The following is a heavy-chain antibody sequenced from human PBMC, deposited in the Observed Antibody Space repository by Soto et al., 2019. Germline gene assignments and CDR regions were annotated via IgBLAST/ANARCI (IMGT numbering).Heavy chain of an antibody. Sequence: QVPLEQSGPEVKKPGSSVKVSFKASGGTFSTSAISWVRQAPGQGLEWMGGIMPIFRTPDYAQKFQGRVTVTADESTSTAYMELSGLRSDDTAVYYCARDKDRPQLGGNYYYILDVWGQGTTITVSS. CDR2: IMPIFRTP. D-gene: IGHD3-3*02. CDR3: ARDKDRPQLGGNYYYILDV. V-gene: IGHV1-69*12. CDR1: GGTFSTSA. J-gene: IGHJ6*02.